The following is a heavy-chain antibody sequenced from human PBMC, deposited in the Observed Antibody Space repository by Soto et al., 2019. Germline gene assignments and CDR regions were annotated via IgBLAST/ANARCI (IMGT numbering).Heavy chain of an antibody. CDR3: ARWGTTGGLDV. Sequence: ESVGGVVQPGTSLRVSCVGSGFTFRSYVIHWVRQPPGKGLEWVALTSYDGSDKYYDDSVRGRFTISRDNSRNTVDLQMDSLRLEDTALYYCARWGTTGGLDVWGQGTLVSVSS. D-gene: IGHD3-16*01. J-gene: IGHJ1*01. CDR2: TSYDGSDK. CDR1: GFTFRSYV. V-gene: IGHV3-30*19.